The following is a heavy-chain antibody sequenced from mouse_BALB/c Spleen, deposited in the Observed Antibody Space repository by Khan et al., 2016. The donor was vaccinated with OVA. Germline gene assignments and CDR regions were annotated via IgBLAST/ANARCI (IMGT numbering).Heavy chain of an antibody. J-gene: IGHJ2*01. CDR2: INPSTGYT. D-gene: IGHD1-1*01. CDR3: TRWGNSHGSTVVY. V-gene: IGHV1-7*01. CDR1: GYSFVNYW. Sequence: QVQLQQSGAELAKPGASVKMSCKASGYSFVNYWIHWIKQRPGQGLEWIGYINPSTGYTEYNQKFKEKATLTADTPSSTAYLQLRSLTSEDSAVXHCTRWGNSHGSTVVYWGQGTTLTVSS.